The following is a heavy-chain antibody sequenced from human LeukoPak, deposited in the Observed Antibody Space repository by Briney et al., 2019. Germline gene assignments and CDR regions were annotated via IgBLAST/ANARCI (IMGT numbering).Heavy chain of an antibody. CDR1: GGSISSYY. Sequence: SETLSLTCTVSGGSISSYYWNWIRQPPGKGLEWIGYIFYSGSTSYNPSLKSRVTIPLDTSKNQFSLKLTSVTAADTAMYYCARKGYFDSWGQGTLVTVSS. J-gene: IGHJ4*02. CDR3: ARKGYFDS. CDR2: IFYSGST. V-gene: IGHV4-59*08.